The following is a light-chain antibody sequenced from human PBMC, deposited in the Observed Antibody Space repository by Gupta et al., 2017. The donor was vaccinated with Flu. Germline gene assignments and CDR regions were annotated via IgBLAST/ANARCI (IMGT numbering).Light chain of an antibody. CDR3: QAWGSSALL. CDR1: RLENRF. J-gene: IGLJ2*01. CDR2: KNN. Sequence: STGNTTIITCSVDRLENRFGCWYKQKPGQFLVLVIYKNNCRATGTPERFSGSNSGTTATLTITATQPGDDDDYYCQAWGSSALLFGGGTRLTVL. V-gene: IGLV3-1*01.